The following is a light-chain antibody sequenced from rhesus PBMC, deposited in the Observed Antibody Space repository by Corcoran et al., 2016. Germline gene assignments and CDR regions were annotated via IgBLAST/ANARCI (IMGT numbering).Light chain of an antibody. CDR3: SSYAGSNTYI. Sequence: QAALTQPRSVSGSPGQSVTISCTGTSSDIGGYNYVSWYQQHPGTAPKLMIYELSTRPSGVSDRFSGSKSGNTASLTISGLQAEDEADYYCSSYAGSNTYIFGAGTRLTVL. V-gene: IGLV2-32*02. CDR2: ELS. J-gene: IGLJ1*01. CDR1: SSDIGGYNY.